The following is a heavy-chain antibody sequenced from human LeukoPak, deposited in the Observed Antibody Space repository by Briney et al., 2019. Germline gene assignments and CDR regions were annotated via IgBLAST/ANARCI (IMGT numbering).Heavy chain of an antibody. CDR1: GFTFSSYW. J-gene: IGHJ4*02. V-gene: IGHV3-7*01. Sequence: GGSLRLSCATSGFTFSSYWVTWVRQAPGKGLEWVANIKEDGSERNYVDSVKGRFTISRDNAYNSLYLQMNSLRAEDTAVYYCVRDGGSTGYDLLDYWGQGTLVTVSS. CDR3: VRDGGSTGYDLLDY. D-gene: IGHD5-12*01. CDR2: IKEDGSER.